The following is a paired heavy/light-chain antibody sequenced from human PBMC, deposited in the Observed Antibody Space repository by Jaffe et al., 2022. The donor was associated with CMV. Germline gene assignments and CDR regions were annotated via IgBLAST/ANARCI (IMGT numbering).Heavy chain of an antibody. CDR1: GYSFASYW. CDR3: ATALYRSGAISSRHPRARVTAFDL. V-gene: IGHV5-10-1*03. CDR2: IDPTDSYT. Sequence: EVQLVQSGAEVKKPGESLRISCKGSGYSFASYWIIWVRQTPEKGLEYMGRIDPTDSYTNYSPSFQGHVTVSADKSITTAYLQWTSLKASDTAIYYCATALYRSGAISSRHPRARVTAFDLWGQGTVVIVSS. J-gene: IGHJ3*01. D-gene: IGHD2-8*02.
Light chain of an antibody. Sequence: QSALTQPRSVSGSPGQSVTISCTGTSSDVGAYNSVSWFQQYPGKAPRLIIYDVNNRPSGVPDRFSGSKSGNTASLTISGLQADDEAEYSCCSLGPRQTFVFGRGTTLSVL. J-gene: IGLJ2*01. CDR2: DVN. CDR1: SSDVGAYNS. CDR3: CSLGPRQTFV. V-gene: IGLV2-11*01.